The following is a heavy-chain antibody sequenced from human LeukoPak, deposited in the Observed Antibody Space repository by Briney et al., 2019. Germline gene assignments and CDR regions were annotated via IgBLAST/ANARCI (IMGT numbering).Heavy chain of an antibody. CDR2: INPSGGST. V-gene: IGHV1-46*01. D-gene: IGHD4/OR15-4a*01. Sequence: ASVKVSCKASGGTFSSYAISWVRQAPGQGLEWMGIINPSGGSTSYAQKFQGRVTMTRDTSTSTVYMELSSLRSEDTAVYYCARGDPNYYFDYWGQGTLVTVSS. J-gene: IGHJ4*02. CDR3: ARGDPNYYFDY. CDR1: GGTFSSYA.